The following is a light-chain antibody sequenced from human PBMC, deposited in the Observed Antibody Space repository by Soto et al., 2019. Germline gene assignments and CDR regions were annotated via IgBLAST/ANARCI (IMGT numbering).Light chain of an antibody. Sequence: AIRMTQSPSSFSASTGDRVTITCRASQGISSYLAWYQQKPGKAPKLLIYAASTLQSGVPSRFSGSGSGTDFTLPISCLQSEDCATYYCQQYYSYPRTFGQGTKLEIK. CDR1: QGISSY. V-gene: IGKV1-8*01. CDR3: QQYYSYPRT. J-gene: IGKJ2*01. CDR2: AAS.